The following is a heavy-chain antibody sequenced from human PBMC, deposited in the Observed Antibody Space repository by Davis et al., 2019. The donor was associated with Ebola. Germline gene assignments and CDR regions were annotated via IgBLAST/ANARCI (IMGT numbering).Heavy chain of an antibody. Sequence: PGGSLRLSCAASGFTFSSYAMTWVRQAPGKGLEWVSIISGSGANTYYADSVKGRLTISRDNSKNTLYLQMNSLRADDSAKYYCARDSLGARDYWGQGSLVTVSS. J-gene: IGHJ4*02. CDR2: ISGSGANT. CDR3: ARDSLGARDY. CDR1: GFTFSSYA. V-gene: IGHV3-23*01. D-gene: IGHD1-26*01.